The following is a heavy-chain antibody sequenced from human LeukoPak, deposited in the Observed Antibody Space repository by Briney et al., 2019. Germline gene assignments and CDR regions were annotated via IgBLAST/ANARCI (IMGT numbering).Heavy chain of an antibody. Sequence: GGSPRLSCAASGFTFSSFDMHWVRQAPGKGLEWVALISYDGSNKYYADSVKGRFTISRDNSKSALYLQMNSLRAEDTAVYYCAKGGRSSWHNDCWGQGSLVTVSS. CDR1: GFTFSSFD. V-gene: IGHV3-30*18. CDR3: AKGGRSSWHNDC. J-gene: IGHJ4*02. CDR2: ISYDGSNK. D-gene: IGHD6-13*01.